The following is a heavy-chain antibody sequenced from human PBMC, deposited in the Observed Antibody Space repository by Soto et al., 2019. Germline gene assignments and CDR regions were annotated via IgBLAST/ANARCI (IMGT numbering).Heavy chain of an antibody. CDR2: IYYSGST. D-gene: IGHD5-12*01. CDR3: ARGLTWPYYYYYGMDV. V-gene: IGHV4-31*03. J-gene: IGHJ6*02. Sequence: QVQLQESGPGLVKPSQTLSLTCTVSGGSISSGGYYWSWIRQHPGKGLEWIGYIYYSGSTYYNPSLKSRVTISVDTSKNQFSLKLSSVTAADTAVYYCARGLTWPYYYYYGMDVWGQGTTVTVSS. CDR1: GGSISSGGYY.